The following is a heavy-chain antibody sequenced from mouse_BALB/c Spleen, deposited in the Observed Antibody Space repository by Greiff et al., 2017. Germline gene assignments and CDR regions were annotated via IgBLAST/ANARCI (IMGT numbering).Heavy chain of an antibody. J-gene: IGHJ4*01. CDR2: INPSTGYT. CDR1: GYTFTSYW. D-gene: IGHD1-1*01. Sequence: VKLMESGAELAKPGASVKMSCKASGYTFTSYWMHWVKQRPGQGLEWIGYINPSTGYTEYNQKFKDKATLTADKSSSTAYMQLSSLTSEDSAVYYCARCYYGSRTSMDYWGQGTSVTVSS. V-gene: IGHV1-7*01. CDR3: ARCYYGSRTSMDY.